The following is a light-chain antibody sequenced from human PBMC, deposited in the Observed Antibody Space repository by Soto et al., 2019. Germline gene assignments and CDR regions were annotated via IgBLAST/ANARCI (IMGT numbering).Light chain of an antibody. CDR2: TND. CDR3: AAWDDTLTVHV. V-gene: IGLV1-44*01. J-gene: IGLJ1*01. CDR1: SSNIGTSS. Sequence: QSALTQPPSASGTPGQTVTISCSGSSSNIGTSSVHWYKHLPGTAPKPLIYTNDQRPSGVPDRFSGSKSGTSASLAISGLQSEYEADSRAAWDDTLTVHVSGAGTMVTVL.